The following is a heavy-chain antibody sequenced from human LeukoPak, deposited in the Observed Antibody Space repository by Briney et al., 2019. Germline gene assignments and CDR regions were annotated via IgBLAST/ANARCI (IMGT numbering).Heavy chain of an antibody. CDR1: GFTFSDYY. Sequence: PGGSLRLSCAASGFTFSDYYMSWIRQAPGKGLEWVSYISSSGSTIYYADSVKGRFTISRDNAKNSLYLQMNSLRAEDTAVYYCARDRRVIARRPDAFDIWGQGTMVTVSS. CDR2: ISSSGSTI. CDR3: ARDRRVIARRPDAFDI. D-gene: IGHD3-16*02. J-gene: IGHJ3*02. V-gene: IGHV3-11*04.